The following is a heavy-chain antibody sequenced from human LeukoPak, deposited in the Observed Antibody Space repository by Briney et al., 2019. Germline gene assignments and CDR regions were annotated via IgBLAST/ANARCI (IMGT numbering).Heavy chain of an antibody. V-gene: IGHV1-2*04. CDR2: INPNSGGT. D-gene: IGHD4-17*01. CDR3: ARDAFQGDYGETRDAFDI. Sequence: ASVKVSCKASGYTFTGYYMHWVRQAPGQGLEWMGWINPNSGGTNYAQKFQGWVTMTRDTSISTAYMELSRLRSDDTAVYYCARDAFQGDYGETRDAFDIWGQGTMVTVSS. J-gene: IGHJ3*02. CDR1: GYTFTGYY.